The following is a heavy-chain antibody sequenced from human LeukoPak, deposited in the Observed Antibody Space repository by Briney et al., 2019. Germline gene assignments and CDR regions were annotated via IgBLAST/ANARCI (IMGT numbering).Heavy chain of an antibody. V-gene: IGHV4-31*03. CDR3: ARGGNAFDI. J-gene: IGHJ3*02. CDR2: IYYSGST. Sequence: PSQTLSLTCTVSGASISSGGFYWNRIRQHPGKGLEWIGYIYYSGSTYYNPSLKSRVTISVDTSKNQFSLKLSSVTAADTAVYYCARGGNAFDIWGQGTMVTVSS. D-gene: IGHD1-26*01. CDR1: GASISSGGFY.